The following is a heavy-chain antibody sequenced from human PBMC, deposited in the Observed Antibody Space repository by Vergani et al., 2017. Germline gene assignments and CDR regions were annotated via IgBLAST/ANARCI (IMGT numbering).Heavy chain of an antibody. V-gene: IGHV5-51*01. CDR3: ARLASRYCSSTSCYFDY. CDR1: GYSFTSYW. J-gene: IGHJ4*02. D-gene: IGHD2-2*01. CDR2: IYPGDSDT. Sequence: EVQLVPSGAEVKKPGESLKISCKGSGYSFTSYWIGWVRQMPGKGLEWMGIIYPGDSDTRYSPSFQGQVTISADKSISTAYLQWSSLKASDTAMYYCARLASRYCSSTSCYFDYWGQGTLVTVSS.